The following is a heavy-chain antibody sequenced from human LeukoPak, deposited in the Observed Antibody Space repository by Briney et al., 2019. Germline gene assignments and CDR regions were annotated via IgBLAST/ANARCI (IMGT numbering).Heavy chain of an antibody. CDR3: ARYSSSWVLFDY. D-gene: IGHD6-13*01. V-gene: IGHV4-59*01. Sequence: PSETLSLTCTVSGGSISSYYWSWIRQPPGKGLEWIGYIYYSGSTNYNPSLKSRVTISVDTSKNQFSLKLSSVTAADTAVYYCARYSSSWVLFDYWGQGTLVTVSS. CDR1: GGSISSYY. J-gene: IGHJ4*02. CDR2: IYYSGST.